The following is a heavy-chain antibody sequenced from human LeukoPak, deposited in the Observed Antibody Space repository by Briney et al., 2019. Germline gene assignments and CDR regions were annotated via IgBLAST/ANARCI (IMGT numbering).Heavy chain of an antibody. CDR1: GFTFSSYG. V-gene: IGHV3-30*03. D-gene: IGHD4-17*01. CDR2: ISYDGSNK. CDR3: LYGDYDFDY. Sequence: GGSLRLSCAASGFTFSSYGMHWVRQAPGKGLEWVAVISYDGSNKYYADSVKGRFTISRDNSKNTLYLQMNSLGAEDTAVYYCLYGDYDFDYWGQGTLVTVSS. J-gene: IGHJ4*02.